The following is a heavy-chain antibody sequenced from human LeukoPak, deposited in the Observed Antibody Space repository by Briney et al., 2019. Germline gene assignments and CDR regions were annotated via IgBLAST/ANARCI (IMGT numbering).Heavy chain of an antibody. Sequence: SETLSLTCAVSGDSISSGGHFWSWIRQHPGKGLEWIGYLSNRGTTYYSPSLNSRVTISVETSKNQFSLRLSSVTAADTAVYYCARSHSVWTSFDYWGQGTLVTVSS. D-gene: IGHD3/OR15-3a*01. CDR3: ARSHSVWTSFDY. J-gene: IGHJ4*02. CDR2: LSNRGTT. CDR1: GDSISSGGHF. V-gene: IGHV4-31*11.